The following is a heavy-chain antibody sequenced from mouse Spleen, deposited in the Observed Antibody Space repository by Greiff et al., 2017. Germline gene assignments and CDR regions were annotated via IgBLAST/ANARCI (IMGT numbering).Heavy chain of an antibody. V-gene: IGHV1-20*01. CDR3: AREGSYYYGSSSFYYFDY. Sequence: VQLQQSGPELVKPGDSVKISCKASGYSFTGYFMNWVMQSHGKSLEWIGRINPYNGDTFYNQKFKGKATLTVDKSSSTAHMELRSLTSEDSAVYYCAREGSYYYGSSSFYYFDYWGQGTTLTVSS. D-gene: IGHD1-1*01. CDR1: GYSFTGYF. CDR2: INPYNGDT. J-gene: IGHJ2*01.